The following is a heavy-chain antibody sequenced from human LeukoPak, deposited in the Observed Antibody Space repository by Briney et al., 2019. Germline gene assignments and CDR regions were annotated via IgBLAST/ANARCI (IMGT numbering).Heavy chain of an antibody. D-gene: IGHD3-10*01. Sequence: GGSLRLSCAASGFTFSSYAMSWVRQAPGKGLEWASTISGSGAYTYYADSMKGRFTISRDNSKNTLYLQMNSLRAEDTAVYYCAKYFASGSYYKLPHWGQGTLVTVSS. CDR1: GFTFSSYA. CDR3: AKYFASGSYYKLPH. CDR2: ISGSGAYT. J-gene: IGHJ1*01. V-gene: IGHV3-23*01.